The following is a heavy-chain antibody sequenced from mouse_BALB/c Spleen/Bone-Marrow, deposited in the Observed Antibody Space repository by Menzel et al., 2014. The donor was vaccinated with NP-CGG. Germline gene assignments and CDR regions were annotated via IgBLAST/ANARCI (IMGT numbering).Heavy chain of an antibody. CDR2: IYPGDGDT. CDR3: ARVGFSFDY. Sequence: QVQLKESGAELVRPGFSVKISCKASGYAFSTYWMNWVKQRPGQGLEWIGQIYPGDGDTNYNEKFKGKATLTADKSSSTASIQVSSLTSEDAAVYFCARVGFSFDYWGQGTTLTVSS. J-gene: IGHJ2*01. V-gene: IGHV1-80*01. CDR1: GYAFSTYW. D-gene: IGHD3-1*01.